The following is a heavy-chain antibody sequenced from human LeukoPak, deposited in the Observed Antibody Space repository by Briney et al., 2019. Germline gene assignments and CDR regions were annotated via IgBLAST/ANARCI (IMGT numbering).Heavy chain of an antibody. CDR3: ARGLGTPFDY. CDR2: IYHSGST. Sequence: SETLSLTCAVSGGSISSGGYSWSWIRQPPGKGLEWIGYIYHSGSTHYNPSLKSRVTISVDRSKNQFSLKLSSVTAADTAVYYCARGLGTPFDYWGQGTLVTVSS. D-gene: IGHD1-26*01. CDR1: GGSISSGGYS. J-gene: IGHJ4*02. V-gene: IGHV4-30-2*01.